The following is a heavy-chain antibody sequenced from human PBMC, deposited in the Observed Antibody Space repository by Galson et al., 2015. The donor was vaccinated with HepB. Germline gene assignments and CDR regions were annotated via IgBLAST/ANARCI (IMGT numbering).Heavy chain of an antibody. CDR1: GGNFSSYA. CDR2: IIPIFNTP. Sequence: SVKVSCKASGGNFSSYAISWVRLAPGQGLEWMGGIIPIFNTPIYAQMFQGRVTITSDESTSTVYMELSSLRSDDTAVYYCASRDGYNYYYFHYWGQGTLVTVSS. J-gene: IGHJ4*02. V-gene: IGHV1-69*13. CDR3: ASRDGYNYYYFHY. D-gene: IGHD5-24*01.